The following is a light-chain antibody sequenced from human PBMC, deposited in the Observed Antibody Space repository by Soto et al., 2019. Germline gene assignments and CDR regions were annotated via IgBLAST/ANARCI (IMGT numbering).Light chain of an antibody. Sequence: QSALTQPPSASGSPGQSVTISCTGTSSDVGAYDYVSWYQQHPGKAPKLMIYEINKRPSGVPDRFSGSKSGNTASLTVSGLQAEDEADYYCSSFAGSTNFPYVFGTGTNVTVL. V-gene: IGLV2-8*01. CDR3: SSFAGSTNFPYV. CDR1: SSDVGAYDY. J-gene: IGLJ1*01. CDR2: EIN.